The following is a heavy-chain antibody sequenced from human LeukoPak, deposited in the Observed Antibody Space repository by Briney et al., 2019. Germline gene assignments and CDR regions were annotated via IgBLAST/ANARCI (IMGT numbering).Heavy chain of an antibody. V-gene: IGHV3-7*01. CDR2: IKQDGSEK. J-gene: IGHJ6*03. CDR1: GFTISRYW. Sequence: GGSLRLSCAASGFTISRYWISWVRQDPRKGLEWVANIKQDGSEKYYVDSVKGRFTISRDNAKNSLYLQMNSLRAEDTAVYYCARESQWLVPYYYMDVGGKGTTVTVSS. D-gene: IGHD6-19*01. CDR3: ARESQWLVPYYYMDV.